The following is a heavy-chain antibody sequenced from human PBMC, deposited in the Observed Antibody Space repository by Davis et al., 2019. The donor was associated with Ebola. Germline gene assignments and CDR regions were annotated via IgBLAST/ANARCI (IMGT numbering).Heavy chain of an antibody. D-gene: IGHD5-18*01. J-gene: IGHJ4*02. CDR1: GFTFSSYG. CDR3: ARWLWAPGYFDY. V-gene: IGHV3-53*04. CDR2: IYSGGST. Sequence: GESLKISCAASGFTFSSYGMHWVRQAPGKGLEWVSVIYSGGSTYYADSVKGRFTISRHNSKNTLYLQMNSLRAEDTAVYYCARWLWAPGYFDYWGQGTLVTVSS.